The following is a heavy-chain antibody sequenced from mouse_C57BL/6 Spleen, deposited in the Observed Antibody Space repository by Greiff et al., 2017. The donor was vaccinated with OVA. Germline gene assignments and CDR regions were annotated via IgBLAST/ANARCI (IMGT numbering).Heavy chain of an antibody. Sequence: VQLQQSGAELVRPGTSVKMSCKASGYTFTNYWIGWAKQRPGHGLEWIGDIYPGGGYTNYNEKFKGKATLTADKSSSTAYMQFSSLTSEDSAIYYCARSFHYYGSSTGYFDVWGTGTTVTVSS. D-gene: IGHD1-1*01. CDR1: GYTFTNYW. CDR2: IYPGGGYT. J-gene: IGHJ1*03. V-gene: IGHV1-63*01. CDR3: ARSFHYYGSSTGYFDV.